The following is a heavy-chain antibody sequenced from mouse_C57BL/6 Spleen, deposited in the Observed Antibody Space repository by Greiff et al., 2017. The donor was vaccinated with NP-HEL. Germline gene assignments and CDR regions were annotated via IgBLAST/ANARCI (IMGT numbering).Heavy chain of an antibody. CDR3: ARGDYDENFDY. V-gene: IGHV5-6*02. CDR1: GFTFSSYG. D-gene: IGHD2-4*01. J-gene: IGHJ2*01. CDR2: ISSGGSYT. Sequence: DVMLVESGGDLVKPGGSLKLSCAASGFTFSSYGMSWVRQTPDKRLEWVATISSGGSYTYYTDSVKGRFTISRDNAKHTLYLQMSSLKSEDTAMYYCARGDYDENFDYWGQGTTLTVSS.